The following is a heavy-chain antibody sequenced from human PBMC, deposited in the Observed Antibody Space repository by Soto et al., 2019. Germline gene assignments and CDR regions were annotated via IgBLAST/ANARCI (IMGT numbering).Heavy chain of an antibody. D-gene: IGHD3-16*01. CDR3: ARHVSAVGRLGYFDQ. V-gene: IGHV4-31*03. CDR2: IYYSGST. CDR1: GGSISSGGYY. J-gene: IGHJ4*02. Sequence: PSETLSLTCTVSGGSISSGGYYWSWIRQHPGKGLEWIGYIYYSGSTFYNPSLMSRVTISVDTSKYQFSLKMTSVTPADTAVYYCARHVSAVGRLGYFDQWGLGSLVTVSS.